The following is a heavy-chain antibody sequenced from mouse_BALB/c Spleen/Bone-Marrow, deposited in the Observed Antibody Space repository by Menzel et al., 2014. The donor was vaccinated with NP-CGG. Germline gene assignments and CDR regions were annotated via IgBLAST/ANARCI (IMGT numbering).Heavy chain of an antibody. D-gene: IGHD2-14*01. CDR3: IRGNYRYSWFAY. J-gene: IGHJ3*01. CDR1: GYTFTDYE. V-gene: IGHV1-15*01. Sequence: VQLQESGAELVRPGASVKLSCKALGYTFTDYEMHWVKQTPVNGLEWIGAIHPGSGNTAYNQKFKGKATLTADKSSSTAYMELSSLTSEDSAVYYCIRGNYRYSWFAYWGQGTLVTVSA. CDR2: IHPGSGNT.